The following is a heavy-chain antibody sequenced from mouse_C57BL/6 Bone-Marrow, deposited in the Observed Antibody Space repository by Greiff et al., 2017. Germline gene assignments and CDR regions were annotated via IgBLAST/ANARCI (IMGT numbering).Heavy chain of an antibody. Sequence: VHLVESGPGLVAPSQSLSITCTVSGFSLTSYGVHWVRQPPGKGLEWLVVIWSDGSTTYNSALKSRLSISKDNSKSQVFLKMNSLQTDDTAMYYCARHENDGYAWFAYWGQGTLVTVSA. CDR3: ARHENDGYAWFAY. V-gene: IGHV2-6-1*01. CDR2: IWSDGST. CDR1: GFSLTSYG. J-gene: IGHJ3*01. D-gene: IGHD2-3*01.